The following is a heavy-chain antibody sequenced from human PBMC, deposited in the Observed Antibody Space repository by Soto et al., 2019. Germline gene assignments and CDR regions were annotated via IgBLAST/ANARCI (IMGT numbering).Heavy chain of an antibody. J-gene: IGHJ5*02. Sequence: QVQLQESGPGLVKPSGTLSLTCAVSSGSISSSNWWSWVRQPPGKGLEWIGEIYHSGSTNYNPSLKSRVTIAVDKSKNQFSLKLSSVTAADTAVYYCARGLGRFGELSLFDPWGQGTLVTVSS. D-gene: IGHD3-10*01. CDR1: SGSISSSNW. CDR3: ARGLGRFGELSLFDP. V-gene: IGHV4-4*02. CDR2: IYHSGST.